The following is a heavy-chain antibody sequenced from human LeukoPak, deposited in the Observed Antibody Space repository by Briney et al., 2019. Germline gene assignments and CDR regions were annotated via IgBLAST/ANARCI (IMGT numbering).Heavy chain of an antibody. CDR2: IRYEGNNK. V-gene: IGHV3-30*02. CDR3: AKDRGSSWYTAFDY. Sequence: PGGSLGLSCAASGFTFSSYGMHWVRQAPDKGLEWVAFIRYEGNNKYYADSVKGRFTISRDNSKNTLYLQMNSLRVDDTAVYYCAKDRGSSWYTAFDYWGQGTLVTVSS. CDR1: GFTFSSYG. J-gene: IGHJ4*02. D-gene: IGHD6-13*01.